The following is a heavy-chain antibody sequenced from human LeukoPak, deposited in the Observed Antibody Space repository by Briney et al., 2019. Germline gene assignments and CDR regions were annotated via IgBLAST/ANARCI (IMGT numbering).Heavy chain of an antibody. CDR1: GGSISSYY. CDR3: ARLEAYCGGDCYIFDY. J-gene: IGHJ4*02. CDR2: ISTSGTT. D-gene: IGHD2-21*02. V-gene: IGHV4-4*07. Sequence: SETLSLTCTVSGGSISSYYWSWIRQPAGKGLEWIGRISTSGTTIYNPSLKSRVTMSVDTSKNQFSLKLSSVTAADTAVYYCARLEAYCGGDCYIFDYWGQGTLVTVSS.